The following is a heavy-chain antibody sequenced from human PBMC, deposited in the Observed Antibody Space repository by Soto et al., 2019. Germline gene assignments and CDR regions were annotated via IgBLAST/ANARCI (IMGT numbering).Heavy chain of an antibody. Sequence: EVQLVETGGGLVQAGGSLRLSCAASGFTFSGHGMHWVRQEAGYSLEWVSVIGTSGHAFYADSVKGRFTITREDAKNSVYLQMNSVRDGYTAVYYCARGGGFGEQYSDTFDILVQGTMVTFSS. V-gene: IGHV3-13*01. J-gene: IGHJ3*02. D-gene: IGHD3-10*01. CDR3: ARGGGFGEQYSDTFDI. CDR2: IGTSGHA. CDR1: GFTFSGHG.